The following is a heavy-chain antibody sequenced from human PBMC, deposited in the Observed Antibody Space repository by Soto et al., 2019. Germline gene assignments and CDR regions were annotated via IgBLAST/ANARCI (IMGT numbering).Heavy chain of an antibody. CDR3: ARQYYDSSGYSIDY. D-gene: IGHD3-22*01. Sequence: SQTLSLTCTVSGGSISSSSYYWDWLRQPPGKGLEWIGRIYYSGSTYYNPCLKSRVTVSVATSKNTFSLKLSSVTAADTAVYYCARQYYDSSGYSIDYWGQGTLVTVSS. CDR1: GGSISSSSYY. CDR2: IYYSGST. V-gene: IGHV4-39*01. J-gene: IGHJ4*02.